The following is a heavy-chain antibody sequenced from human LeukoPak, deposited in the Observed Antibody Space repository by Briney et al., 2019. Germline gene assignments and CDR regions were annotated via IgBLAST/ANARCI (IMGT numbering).Heavy chain of an antibody. CDR2: ISGSSSKT. CDR1: GFTFHNHG. CDR3: AKEGYCSGGSCDRGLYYYGMDV. D-gene: IGHD2-15*01. Sequence: GGSLRLSCEASGFTFHNHGMSWVRQAPGKGLEWVSVISGSSSKTYYADSVRGRFTVSRDNSKNTLYLQMSSLRAEDTAVYYCAKEGYCSGGSCDRGLYYYGMDVWGQGTTVTVSS. J-gene: IGHJ6*02. V-gene: IGHV3-23*01.